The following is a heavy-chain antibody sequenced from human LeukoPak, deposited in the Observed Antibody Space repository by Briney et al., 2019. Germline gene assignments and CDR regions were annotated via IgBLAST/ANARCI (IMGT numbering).Heavy chain of an antibody. CDR3: ARGDYSSSWYGDLDY. CDR2: ISYDGSNK. Sequence: GGSLRLSCAASGFTFSSYAMHWVRQAPGKGLEWVAVISYDGSNKYYADSVKGRFTISRDNSKNTLYLQMNSLRAEDTAVYYCARGDYSSSWYGDLDYWGQGTLVTVSS. CDR1: GFTFSSYA. V-gene: IGHV3-30-3*01. J-gene: IGHJ4*02. D-gene: IGHD6-13*01.